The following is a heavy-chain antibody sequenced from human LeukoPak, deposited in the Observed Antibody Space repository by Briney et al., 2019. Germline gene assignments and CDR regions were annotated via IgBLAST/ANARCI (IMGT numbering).Heavy chain of an antibody. J-gene: IGHJ4*02. Sequence: PGGSLRLSCAASGFTFSSYDMSWVRQAPGKGLEWVSGISGSGANTYYADSVKGRFAISRDNSKNTLYLQMNSLRAEDTAVYYCAKILPDTVTADYWGQGTLVTVSS. D-gene: IGHD4-11*01. CDR2: ISGSGANT. CDR1: GFTFSSYD. V-gene: IGHV3-23*01. CDR3: AKILPDTVTADY.